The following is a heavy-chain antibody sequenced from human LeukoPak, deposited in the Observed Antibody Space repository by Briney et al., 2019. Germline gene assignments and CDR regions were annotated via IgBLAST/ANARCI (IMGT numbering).Heavy chain of an antibody. D-gene: IGHD3-3*01. CDR2: IKSKTDGGTT. J-gene: IGHJ4*02. CDR1: GFTFSNAW. Sequence: GGSLRLSCAASGFTFSNAWMSWVRQAPGKGLEWVGRIKSKTDGGTTDYAAPVKGRFTISRDDSNSIAYLQMNSLKIDDTAVYYCGRDGGVVTYDYWGQGTLVTVSS. CDR3: GRDGGVVTYDY. V-gene: IGHV3-15*01.